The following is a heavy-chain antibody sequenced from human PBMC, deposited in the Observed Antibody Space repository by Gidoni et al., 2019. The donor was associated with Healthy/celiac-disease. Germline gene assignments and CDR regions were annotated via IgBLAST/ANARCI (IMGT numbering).Heavy chain of an antibody. CDR1: GYTFTSSA. V-gene: IGHV1-8*01. J-gene: IGHJ6*02. CDR2: MNPNSGNT. D-gene: IGHD3-10*01. CDR3: ARVDGYGSGSYLGYYGMDV. Sequence: QVQLVQSGSEVNKPGASVKVSCKASGYTFTSSAINWGRQATGTGLEWMGWMNPNSGNTGYAQKFQGRVTMTRNTSISTAYMELSSLRSEDTAVYYCARVDGYGSGSYLGYYGMDVWGQGTTVTVSS.